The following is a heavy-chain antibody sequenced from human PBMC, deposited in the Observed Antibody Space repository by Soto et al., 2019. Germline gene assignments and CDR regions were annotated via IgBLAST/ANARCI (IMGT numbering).Heavy chain of an antibody. V-gene: IGHV3-23*04. CDR1: GFIFSNYV. J-gene: IGHJ4*02. CDR3: AKRPXALLTFDY. Sequence: EVQLVXSXGGLVQPGGXLRLSCAASGFIFSNYVMSWVRQAPGKGLEWVSSISDSGGTSYYADSVKGRXTXXXXXSKXXXXXXXXXXXXXXTDXXYCAKRPXALLTFDYWGQGTLXXVSS. CDR2: ISDSGGTS. D-gene: IGHD2-8*02.